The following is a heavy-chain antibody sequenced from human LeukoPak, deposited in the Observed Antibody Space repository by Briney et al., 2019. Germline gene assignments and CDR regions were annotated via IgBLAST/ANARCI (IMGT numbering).Heavy chain of an antibody. V-gene: IGHV4-61*02. J-gene: IGHJ4*02. D-gene: IGHD2-8*01. Sequence: PSETLSLTCTVSGGSISSGSYYWSWIRQPAGKGLEWIGRIYTSGSTNYNPSLKSRVTISVDTSKNQFSLKLSSVTAADTAVYYCARATLLNPGVLGYFDYWGQGTLVTVSS. CDR2: IYTSGST. CDR3: ARATLLNPGVLGYFDY. CDR1: GGSISSGSYY.